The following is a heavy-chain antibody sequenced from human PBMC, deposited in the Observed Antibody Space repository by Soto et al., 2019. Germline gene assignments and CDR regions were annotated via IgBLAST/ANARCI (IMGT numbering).Heavy chain of an antibody. V-gene: IGHV3-30-3*01. Sequence: GGSLRLSCAASGFIFSYYPMHWVRQAPGKGLEWVAVMSHDGSDKNYADAVKGRFTISRDNSINTLFLQMNSLRAEDTAVYYCARVDRTITTYYYYGMDVWGQGTTVTAP. D-gene: IGHD4-4*01. J-gene: IGHJ6*02. CDR1: GFIFSYYP. CDR2: MSHDGSDK. CDR3: ARVDRTITTYYYYGMDV.